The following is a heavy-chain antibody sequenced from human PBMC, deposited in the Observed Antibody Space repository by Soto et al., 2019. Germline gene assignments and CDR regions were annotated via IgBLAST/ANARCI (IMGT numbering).Heavy chain of an antibody. J-gene: IGHJ4*02. CDR2: ISYDGTNQ. CDR3: AGGQYYFDY. Sequence: QVQLVESGGGVVQPGRSPRLSCAASGFPFSSYGMHWVRQAPGKGLDWVALISYDGTNQYYADSVKGRFTVSRDNSKNTLYLQMSSLRAEDTAVYYCAGGQYYFDYCGQGTLVSVSS. V-gene: IGHV3-30*03. D-gene: IGHD2-15*01. CDR1: GFPFSSYG.